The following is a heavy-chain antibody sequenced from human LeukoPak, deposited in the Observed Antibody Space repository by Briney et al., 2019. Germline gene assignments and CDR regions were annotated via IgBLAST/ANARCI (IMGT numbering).Heavy chain of an antibody. CDR2: IRYGGSNK. Sequence: TGGSLRLSCAASGFTFSNYGMHWVRQAPGKGLEWVAFIRYGGSNKYYADSVKGRFTISRDNSKNTLYLQMNSLRAEDTAVYYCARDPRRGYYYYYYMDVWGKGTTVTVSS. V-gene: IGHV3-30*02. J-gene: IGHJ6*03. D-gene: IGHD1-14*01. CDR3: ARDPRRGYYYYYYMDV. CDR1: GFTFSNYG.